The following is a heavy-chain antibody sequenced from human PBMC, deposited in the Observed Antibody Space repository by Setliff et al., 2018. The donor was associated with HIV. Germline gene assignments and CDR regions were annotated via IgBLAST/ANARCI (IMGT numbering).Heavy chain of an antibody. Sequence: GGSLRLSCAASGFTFSSYSMNWVRQAPGKGLEWVSAISSGGEIMFYADSVKGRFTISRDNSKNTLYLQMISLRADDTAVYYCAITVTGPFDYWGQGTLVTVSS. CDR1: GFTFSSYS. D-gene: IGHD6-19*01. CDR3: AITVTGPFDY. V-gene: IGHV3-23*01. CDR2: ISSGGEIM. J-gene: IGHJ4*02.